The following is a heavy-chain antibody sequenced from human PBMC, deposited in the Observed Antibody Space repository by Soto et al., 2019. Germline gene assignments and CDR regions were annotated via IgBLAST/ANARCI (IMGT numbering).Heavy chain of an antibody. CDR1: GYTFTDYY. CDR3: ARPTLAREFAY. Sequence: ASVKVCCKASGYTFTDYYLHWVRQAPGQGLEWMGWINSKNGDTTYAQRFQDRVTMTRDTAISTAYMELTSLRSDDTAVYYCARPTLAREFAYWGQGTLVTVSS. V-gene: IGHV1-2*02. J-gene: IGHJ4*02. D-gene: IGHD6-6*01. CDR2: INSKNGDT.